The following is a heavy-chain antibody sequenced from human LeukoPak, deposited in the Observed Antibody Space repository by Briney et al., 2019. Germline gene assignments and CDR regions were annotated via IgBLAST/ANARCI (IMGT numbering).Heavy chain of an antibody. Sequence: SVKVSCKASGGTFSSYAISWVRQAPGQGLEWMGRIIPILGIANYAQKFQGRVTITADKSTSTAYMELSSLRSEDTAVYDCARVGRNSGYAYWGQGTLVTVSS. V-gene: IGHV1-69*04. D-gene: IGHD3-22*01. CDR3: ARVGRNSGYAY. CDR1: GGTFSSYA. J-gene: IGHJ4*02. CDR2: IIPILGIA.